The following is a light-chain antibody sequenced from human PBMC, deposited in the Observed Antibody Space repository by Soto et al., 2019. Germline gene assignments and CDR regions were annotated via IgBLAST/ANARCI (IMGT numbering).Light chain of an antibody. CDR1: QSVSSF. Sequence: EIVLTQSPATLSLSPGERATLSCRASQSVSSFLGWYQQKPGQAPRRLIYDASNRATGIPPRFSGSGSGTDFTLTISSLEPEDFAVYYCQQRSSWTFGQGTKVEIK. J-gene: IGKJ1*01. CDR2: DAS. V-gene: IGKV3-11*01. CDR3: QQRSSWT.